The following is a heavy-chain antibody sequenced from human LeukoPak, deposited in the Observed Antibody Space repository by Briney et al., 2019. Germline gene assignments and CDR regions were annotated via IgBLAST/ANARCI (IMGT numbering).Heavy chain of an antibody. CDR3: ARDSSTRGGLYYYYMDV. D-gene: IGHD2-2*01. Sequence: ASVKVSCKASGYTLTSYDINWVRQATGQGLEWMGWMNPNSGRTGYAQNFQGRITITRNTSISTAYMELSSLRSEDTAVYYCARDSSTRGGLYYYYMDVWGKGTTVTVSS. J-gene: IGHJ6*03. CDR2: MNPNSGRT. V-gene: IGHV1-8*01. CDR1: GYTLTSYD.